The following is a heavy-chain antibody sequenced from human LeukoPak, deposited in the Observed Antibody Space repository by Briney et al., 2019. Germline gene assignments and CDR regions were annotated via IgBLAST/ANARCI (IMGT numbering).Heavy chain of an antibody. J-gene: IGHJ4*02. Sequence: GGSLRLSCAASGFTFSSYGMHWVRQAPGKGLEWVAVIWYDGSNKYHEDSVQGRFIISRDNSKNTLYLQMNSLRAEDTAVYYCARDVAKSSLDYWGQGTLVTVSS. V-gene: IGHV3-33*01. CDR3: ARDVAKSSLDY. CDR2: IWYDGSNK. D-gene: IGHD6-19*01. CDR1: GFTFSSYG.